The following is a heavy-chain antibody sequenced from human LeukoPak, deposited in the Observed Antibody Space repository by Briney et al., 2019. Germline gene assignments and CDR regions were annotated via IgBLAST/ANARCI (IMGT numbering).Heavy chain of an antibody. D-gene: IGHD5-24*01. J-gene: IGHJ5*02. CDR1: GGSISSSNW. V-gene: IGHV4-4*02. Sequence: PSGTLSLTCAVSGGSISSSNWWSWVRQPPGKGLEWIGEIYHSGSTNYNPSLKSRVTISVDKSKNQFSLKLSSVTAADTAVYYCARESVTPYGYRNWFDPWGQGALVTVSS. CDR3: ARESVTPYGYRNWFDP. CDR2: IYHSGST.